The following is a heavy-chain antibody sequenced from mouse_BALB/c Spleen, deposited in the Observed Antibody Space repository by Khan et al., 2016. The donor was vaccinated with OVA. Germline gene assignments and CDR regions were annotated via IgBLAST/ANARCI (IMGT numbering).Heavy chain of an antibody. CDR3: VRGGAYYRSDGWFTY. D-gene: IGHD2-14*01. Sequence: QVQLKESGAELARPGASVKMSCKASGYTFTTYTIHWVKQRPGQGLEWIGYIIPSNDYTNYNQKFKDRAKLTADKSSSTAYMQLSSLTSEDSAVYYCVRGGAYYRSDGWFTYWGQGTLVTVSA. J-gene: IGHJ3*01. CDR2: IIPSNDYT. V-gene: IGHV1-4*01. CDR1: GYTFTTYT.